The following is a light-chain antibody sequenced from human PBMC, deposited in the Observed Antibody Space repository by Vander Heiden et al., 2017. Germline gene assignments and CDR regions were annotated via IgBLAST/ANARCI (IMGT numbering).Light chain of an antibody. V-gene: IGLV2-14*01. Sequence: QSALTQPASVSESPGQSITISCTGTSSDVGGYNYVSWYQQHPGKAPKLMIYDVSNRPSGVSNRFSGSKSGNTACLTISGLQAEDEADYYCSSYTSSSTWVFGGGTKLTVL. J-gene: IGLJ3*02. CDR3: SSYTSSSTWV. CDR1: SSDVGGYNY. CDR2: DVS.